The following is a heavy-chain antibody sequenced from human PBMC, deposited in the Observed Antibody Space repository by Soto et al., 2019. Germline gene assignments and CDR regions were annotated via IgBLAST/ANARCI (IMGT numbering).Heavy chain of an antibody. Sequence: GGSLRLSCAASGFTFSNAWMSWVRQAPGKGLEWVGRIKSKTDGGTTDYAAPVKGRFTISRDDSKNTLYLQMNSLKTEDTAVYHCTTDITMVRGNRHWGQGTLVTVSS. CDR3: TTDITMVRGNRH. CDR2: IKSKTDGGTT. V-gene: IGHV3-15*01. CDR1: GFTFSNAW. D-gene: IGHD3-10*01. J-gene: IGHJ4*02.